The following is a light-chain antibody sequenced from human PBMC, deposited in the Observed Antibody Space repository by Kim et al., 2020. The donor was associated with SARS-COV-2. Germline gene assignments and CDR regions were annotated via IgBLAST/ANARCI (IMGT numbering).Light chain of an antibody. CDR2: GAS. CDR1: QDVGTT. J-gene: IGKJ2*01. CDR3: QQHNNWPYT. V-gene: IGKV3-15*01. Sequence: SPAVTVTLPRRASQDVGTTLVWYQQKPGPPPRLLIYGASSGATGVPARFSGSGSGTEFALTITSPQPEDSAVYYCQQHNNWPYTLGQGTKLEI.